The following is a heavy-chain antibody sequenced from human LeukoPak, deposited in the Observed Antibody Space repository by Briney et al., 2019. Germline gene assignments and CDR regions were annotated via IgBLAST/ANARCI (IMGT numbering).Heavy chain of an antibody. CDR2: IYYSGST. V-gene: IGHV4-31*03. D-gene: IGHD3-9*01. J-gene: IGHJ6*02. Sequence: SQTLSLTCTVSGGSISSGGYYWSWIRQHPGKGLEWIGYIYYSGSTYYNPSLKSRVTISVDTSKNQFSLELSSVTAADTAVYYCARGVGALTYYYYYYGMDVWGQGTTVTVSS. CDR3: ARGVGALTYYYYYYGMDV. CDR1: GGSISSGGYY.